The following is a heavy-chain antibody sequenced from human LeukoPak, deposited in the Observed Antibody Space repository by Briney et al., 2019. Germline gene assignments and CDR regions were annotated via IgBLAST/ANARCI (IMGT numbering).Heavy chain of an antibody. Sequence: PSETLSLTCTVSGGSISSSSYYWGWIRQPPGKGLDWIGSICYSGSTYHNPSLKSRVTISVDTSKNQFSLKLSSVTAADTAVYYCARHGGSSTSCHTSGGSGSYSRYMDVWGKGTTVTVSS. D-gene: IGHD2-2*02. CDR3: ARHGGSSTSCHTSGGSGSYSRYMDV. CDR1: GGSISSSSYY. V-gene: IGHV4-39*07. J-gene: IGHJ6*03. CDR2: ICYSGST.